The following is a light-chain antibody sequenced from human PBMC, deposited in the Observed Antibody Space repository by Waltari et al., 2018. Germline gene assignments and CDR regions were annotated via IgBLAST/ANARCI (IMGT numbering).Light chain of an antibody. J-gene: IGKJ4*01. Sequence: DIVLTQSPGTLALSPGERATLPCRASQTVRTTYLAWSQQKPGQAPTLLIYGASSRATGIPDRFSGSGSGTDFSLTISSLEPEDFAVYYCQQYDISPLTFGGGTKVEIK. CDR2: GAS. CDR1: QTVRTTY. V-gene: IGKV3-20*01. CDR3: QQYDISPLT.